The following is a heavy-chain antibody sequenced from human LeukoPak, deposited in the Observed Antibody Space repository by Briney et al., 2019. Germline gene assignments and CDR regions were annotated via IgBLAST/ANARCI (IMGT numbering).Heavy chain of an antibody. D-gene: IGHD3-10*01. Sequence: PSETLSLTCAVYGGSFCGYYWSCICQPPGKGLQWIGSVYYAGSTYYNPSLKSRVRISVDTSTDQFYLKLFPVTAADTAMYYCARSGWPMGGFDPWTQGILVTVSS. V-gene: IGHV4-34*01. CDR1: GGSFCGYY. J-gene: IGHJ5*02. CDR2: VYYAGST. CDR3: ARSGWPMGGFDP.